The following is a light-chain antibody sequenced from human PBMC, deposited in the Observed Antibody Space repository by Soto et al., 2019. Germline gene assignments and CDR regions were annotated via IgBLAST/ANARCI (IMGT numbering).Light chain of an antibody. CDR3: QQYNNWPWT. CDR2: GAS. V-gene: IGKV3-15*01. Sequence: EIVMRKTPATLSVTPGERATLSCRASQSVSSNLAWYQQKPGQAPRLLIYGASTRATGIPARFSGSGSGTEFTLTISSLQSEDFAIYYCQQYNNWPWTFGQGTKVDIK. J-gene: IGKJ1*01. CDR1: QSVSSN.